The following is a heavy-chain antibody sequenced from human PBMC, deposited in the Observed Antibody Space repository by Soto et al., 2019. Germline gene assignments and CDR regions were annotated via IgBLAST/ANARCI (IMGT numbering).Heavy chain of an antibody. D-gene: IGHD2-2*01. CDR3: ARSVVVPAATDAFDI. CDR1: GFTFSSYE. J-gene: IGHJ3*02. V-gene: IGHV3-48*03. Sequence: GGSLRLSCAASGFTFSSYEMNWVRQAPGKGLEWVSYISSSGSTIYYTDSVKGRSAISRDNAKNSLYLQMNSLRAEDTAVYYCARSVVVPAATDAFDIWGPGTMVTVSS. CDR2: ISSSGSTI.